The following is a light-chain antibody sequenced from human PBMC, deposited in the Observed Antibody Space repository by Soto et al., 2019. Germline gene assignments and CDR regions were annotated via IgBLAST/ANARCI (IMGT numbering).Light chain of an antibody. CDR2: GAS. CDR3: QHYNNLWG. Sequence: EIVMTQSPATLSVSPGERVTLSCRASQSVRSNLAWYQQKPGQVPRVLIYGASTRAIGIPDRFSGSGSGTEFTLTISSLKSGDFAVYDCQHYNNLWGFGGGTKVESK. CDR1: QSVRSN. V-gene: IGKV3-15*01. J-gene: IGKJ4*01.